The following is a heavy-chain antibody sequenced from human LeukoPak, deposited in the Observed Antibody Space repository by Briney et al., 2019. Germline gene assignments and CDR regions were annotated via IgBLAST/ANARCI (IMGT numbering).Heavy chain of an antibody. CDR3: ARLLDNDSSGDPDTFDM. V-gene: IGHV4-59*11. D-gene: IGHD3-22*01. J-gene: IGHJ3*02. CDR2: IHYSGRT. Sequence: PSETLSLTCSVSGGSISRHFWSWIRRPPGKGLDWIAFIHYSGRTKYNPSLQSRVTISIDTSENNFFLKLTSVTAADTAVYYCARLLDNDSSGDPDTFDMWGQGTVVSVSS. CDR1: GGSISRHF.